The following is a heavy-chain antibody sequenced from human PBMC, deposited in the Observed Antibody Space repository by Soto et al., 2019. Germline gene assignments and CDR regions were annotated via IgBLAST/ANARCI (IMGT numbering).Heavy chain of an antibody. J-gene: IGHJ6*03. Sequence: SETLSLTCAVYGGSFSGYYWSWIRQPPGKGLEWIGEINHSGSTNHNPSLKSRVTISVDTSKNQFSLKLSSVTAADTAVYYCARAPNYCSGGSCYSLWKYYYYYYMDVWGKGTTVTVSS. CDR1: GGSFSGYY. CDR3: ARAPNYCSGGSCYSLWKYYYYYYMDV. CDR2: INHSGST. D-gene: IGHD2-15*01. V-gene: IGHV4-34*01.